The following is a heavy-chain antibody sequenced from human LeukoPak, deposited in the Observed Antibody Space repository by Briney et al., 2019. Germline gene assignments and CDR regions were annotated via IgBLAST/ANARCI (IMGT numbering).Heavy chain of an antibody. J-gene: IGHJ3*02. V-gene: IGHV1-18*01. D-gene: IGHD6-13*01. Sequence: ASVKVSCKASGYTFTSYGISWVRQAPGQGLEWMGWISAYNGNTNYAQKLQGRVTMTTDTSTSTAYMELRSLRSDDTAVYYCARAPNAAAGTGRAFDIWGQGTMVTVSS. CDR1: GYTFTSYG. CDR3: ARAPNAAAGTGRAFDI. CDR2: ISAYNGNT.